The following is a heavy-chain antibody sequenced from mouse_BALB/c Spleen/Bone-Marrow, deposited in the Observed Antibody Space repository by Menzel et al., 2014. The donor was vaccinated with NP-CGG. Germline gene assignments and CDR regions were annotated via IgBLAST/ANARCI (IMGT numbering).Heavy chain of an antibody. V-gene: IGHV14-3*02. CDR3: VRSREYYFDY. D-gene: IGHD1-1*01. Sequence: VQLKESGAELVEPGASVKLSCTASGFNIKDTYMHWVKQRPEQGLEWIGRIDPANGNTKYDPKFQGKATITAGTSSNTAYLQLSSLTSEDTAVYYCVRSREYYFDYWGQGTTLTVSS. J-gene: IGHJ2*01. CDR1: GFNIKDTY. CDR2: IDPANGNT.